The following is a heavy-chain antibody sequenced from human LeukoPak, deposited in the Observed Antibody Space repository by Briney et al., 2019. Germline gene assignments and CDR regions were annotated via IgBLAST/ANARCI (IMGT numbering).Heavy chain of an antibody. V-gene: IGHV4-59*01. CDR2: IYYSGST. J-gene: IGHJ3*02. CDR3: ARAPEVYYDSSGYLWGPREGYFDI. Sequence: SETLSLTCTVSGGSISSYYWSWIRQPPGKGLEWIGYIYYSGSTNYNPSLKSRVTISVDTSKNQFSLKLSSVTAADTAVYYCARAPEVYYDSSGYLWGPREGYFDIWGQGTMVTVSS. CDR1: GGSISSYY. D-gene: IGHD3-22*01.